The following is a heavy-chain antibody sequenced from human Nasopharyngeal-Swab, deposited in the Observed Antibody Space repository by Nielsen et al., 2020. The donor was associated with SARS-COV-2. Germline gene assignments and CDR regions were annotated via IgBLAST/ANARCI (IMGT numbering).Heavy chain of an antibody. V-gene: IGHV1-69*13. CDR2: IIPIFGTA. CDR3: ARSGLVKPFFDY. J-gene: IGHJ4*02. D-gene: IGHD3/OR15-3a*01. CDR1: GYTFTSYY. Sequence: VKVSCKASGYTFTSYYMHWVRQAPGQGLEWMGGIIPIFGTANYAQKFQGRVTITADESTSTAYMELSSLRSEDTAVYYCARSGLVKPFFDYWGQGTLVTVSS.